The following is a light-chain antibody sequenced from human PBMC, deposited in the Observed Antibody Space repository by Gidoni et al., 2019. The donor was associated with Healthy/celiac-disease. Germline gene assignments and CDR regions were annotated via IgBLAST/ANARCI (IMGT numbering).Light chain of an antibody. Sequence: SVLTPPPSVSEARRPGVTISCSGSSSNIGNNAGNWYQQLPGKAPKLLIFYDDLLPSGVSDRFSGSKSGTSASLAISGLQSEDEADYYCAAWDDSLNGWVFGGGTKLTVL. V-gene: IGLV1-36*01. J-gene: IGLJ3*02. CDR2: YDD. CDR1: SSNIGNNA. CDR3: AAWDDSLNGWV.